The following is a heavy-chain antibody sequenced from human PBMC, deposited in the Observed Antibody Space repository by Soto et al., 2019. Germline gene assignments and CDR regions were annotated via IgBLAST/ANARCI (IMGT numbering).Heavy chain of an antibody. V-gene: IGHV3-23*01. J-gene: IGHJ6*03. CDR1: GFTFSSYA. D-gene: IGHD2-2*01. Sequence: PGGSLRLSCAASGFTFSSYAMSWIRQAPGKGLEWVSAISGSGGSTYYADSVKGRFTISRDNSKNTLYLQMNSLRAEDTAVYYCAKGGYCSSTSCYGSYYYYYMDVWGKGTTVTVS. CDR2: ISGSGGST. CDR3: AKGGYCSSTSCYGSYYYYYMDV.